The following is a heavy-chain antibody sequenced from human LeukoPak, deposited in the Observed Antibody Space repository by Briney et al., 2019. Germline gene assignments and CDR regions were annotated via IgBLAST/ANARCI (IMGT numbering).Heavy chain of an antibody. Sequence: PSETLSLTCTVSGGSISSYYWSWIREPPGKGLEWIGYIYYSGSTNYNPSLKSRVTISVDTSKNQFSLKLSSVTAADTAVYYCAREVALGGYDYWFDPWGQGTLVSVSS. CDR2: IYYSGST. J-gene: IGHJ5*02. V-gene: IGHV4-59*01. CDR1: GGSISSYY. CDR3: AREVALGGYDYWFDP. D-gene: IGHD5-12*01.